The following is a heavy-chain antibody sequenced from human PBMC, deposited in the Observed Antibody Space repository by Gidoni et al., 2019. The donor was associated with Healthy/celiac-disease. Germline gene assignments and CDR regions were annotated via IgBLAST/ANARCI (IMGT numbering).Heavy chain of an antibody. V-gene: IGHV3-7*01. CDR3: AREDYDFWSGYSDYNWFDP. J-gene: IGHJ5*02. D-gene: IGHD3-3*01. Sequence: EVQLVESGGGLVQPGGSLRLSCAASGFTFSRYWMSWVRQAPGKGLEWVANIKQDGSEKYYVDSVKGRFTISRDNAKNSLYLQMNSLRAEDTAVYYCAREDYDFWSGYSDYNWFDPWGQGTLVTVSS. CDR1: GFTFSRYW. CDR2: IKQDGSEK.